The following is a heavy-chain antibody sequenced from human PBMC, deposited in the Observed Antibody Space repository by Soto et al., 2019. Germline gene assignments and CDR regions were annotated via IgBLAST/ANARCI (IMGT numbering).Heavy chain of an antibody. Sequence: ASVKVSCKASGYTITSYGISWVRQAPGQGLEWMGWISAYNDNTEYAQKLQGRVTMTTDTSTSTAYMEISSLRFEDTAVYYCARGTLVVVVPYFDYWGQGTLVTVS. D-gene: IGHD3-22*01. CDR3: ARGTLVVVVPYFDY. V-gene: IGHV1-18*01. CDR2: ISAYNDNT. CDR1: GYTITSYG. J-gene: IGHJ4*02.